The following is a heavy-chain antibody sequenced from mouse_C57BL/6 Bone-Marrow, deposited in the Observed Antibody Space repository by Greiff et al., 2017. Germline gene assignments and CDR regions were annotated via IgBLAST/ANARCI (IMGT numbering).Heavy chain of an antibody. CDR1: GYSITSGYY. Sequence: EVKLMESGPGLVKPSQSLSLTCSVTGYSITSGYYWNWIRQFPGNKLEWMGYISYDGSNNYNPSLKNRISITRDTSKNQFFLKLNSVTTEDTATYYCARDRWLLLFAYWGQGTLVTVSA. CDR3: ARDRWLLLFAY. V-gene: IGHV3-6*01. CDR2: ISYDGSN. D-gene: IGHD2-3*01. J-gene: IGHJ3*01.